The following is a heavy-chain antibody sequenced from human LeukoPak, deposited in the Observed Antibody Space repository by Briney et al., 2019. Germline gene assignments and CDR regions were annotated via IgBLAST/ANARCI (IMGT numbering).Heavy chain of an antibody. CDR2: IKQDGSEK. J-gene: IGHJ3*02. CDR3: ARDWDSAPEDI. V-gene: IGHV3-7*01. D-gene: IGHD1-26*01. Sequence: GGSLRLSCTASGFTFSGHYMDWVRQAPGKGLEWVANIKQDGSEKYYVDSVKGRFTISRDNAKNSLYLQMNSLRAEDTAVYYCARDWDSAPEDIWGQGTMVTVS. CDR1: GFTFSGHY.